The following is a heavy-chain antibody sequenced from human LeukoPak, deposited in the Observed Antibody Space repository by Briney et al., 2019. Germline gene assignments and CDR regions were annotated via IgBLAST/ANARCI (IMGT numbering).Heavy chain of an antibody. CDR1: GFTFSSYA. Sequence: GGSLRLSCAASGFTFSSYAMSWVRQAPGKGLEWVSAISGSGGSTYYADSVKGRFTISRDNSKNTLYLQMNSLRAEDTAVYYCAKAYYDFWSGSFLDAFDIWGQGTMVTVSS. J-gene: IGHJ3*02. CDR2: ISGSGGST. V-gene: IGHV3-23*01. CDR3: AKAYYDFWSGSFLDAFDI. D-gene: IGHD3-3*01.